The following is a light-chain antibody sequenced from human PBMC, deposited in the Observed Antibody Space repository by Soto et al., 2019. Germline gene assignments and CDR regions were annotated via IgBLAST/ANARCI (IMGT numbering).Light chain of an antibody. V-gene: IGLV2-8*01. Sequence: QSALTQPPSASGSPGQSVTISCTGTSSDVGGYNYVSWYQQHPGKAPKLMIYEVTKRPSGVPDRSSGSKSGNTASLSVSGLQAEDEADYYCSSYAGRNNFVFGTGTKLTVL. J-gene: IGLJ1*01. CDR3: SSYAGRNNFV. CDR1: SSDVGGYNY. CDR2: EVT.